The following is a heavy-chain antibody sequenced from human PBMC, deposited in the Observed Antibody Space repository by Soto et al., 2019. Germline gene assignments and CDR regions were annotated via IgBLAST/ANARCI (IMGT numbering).Heavy chain of an antibody. V-gene: IGHV1-69*01. CDR2: ILPIFGTT. Sequence: QLVQSGAEVKKPGSSVRVSCKASGGSFSSYAISWVRQAPRQGLEWMGGILPIFGTTNYAQKFQGRLTITADESTSTAYMELSSLTSDDTAVYSCARGTDYGDRPRPWSSYYYGMDVWGQGTTVTVSS. CDR1: GGSFSSYA. J-gene: IGHJ6*02. D-gene: IGHD4-17*01. CDR3: ARGTDYGDRPRPWSSYYYGMDV.